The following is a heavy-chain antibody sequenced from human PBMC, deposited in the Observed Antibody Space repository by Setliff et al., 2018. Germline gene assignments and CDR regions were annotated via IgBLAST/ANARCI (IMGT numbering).Heavy chain of an antibody. CDR3: ARDLLYSGSYFGYYYGMDV. Sequence: ASVKVSCKASGYTFTGYYMHWVRQAPGQGLEWMGWINPNSGGTNYAQKFQGWVTMTRDTSISTAYTELSRLRSDDTAVYYCARDLLYSGSYFGYYYGMDVWGQGTTVTVS. D-gene: IGHD1-26*01. V-gene: IGHV1-2*04. CDR2: INPNSGGT. J-gene: IGHJ6*02. CDR1: GYTFTGYY.